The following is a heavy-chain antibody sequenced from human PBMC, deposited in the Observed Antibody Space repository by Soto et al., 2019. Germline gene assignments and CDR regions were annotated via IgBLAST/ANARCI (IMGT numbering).Heavy chain of an antibody. CDR3: ARDQTVNGPTTFDY. D-gene: IGHD2-8*01. J-gene: IGHJ4*02. Sequence: EVHLVESGGGLVQPRGSLRLSCAASGFTFRTYWMRWVRQTPGKGLMWVSRIDDTGTIITYADSVRGRFTISRDNAKNTLYLQMDSLRAEDTAIYYCARDQTVNGPTTFDYCGQGTLVTVSS. CDR1: GFTFRTYW. CDR2: IDDTGTII. V-gene: IGHV3-74*01.